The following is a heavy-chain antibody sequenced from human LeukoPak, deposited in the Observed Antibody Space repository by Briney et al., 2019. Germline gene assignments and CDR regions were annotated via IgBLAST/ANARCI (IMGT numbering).Heavy chain of an antibody. CDR1: GGSISSSSYY. D-gene: IGHD5-12*01. Sequence: SETLSLTCTVSGGSISSSSYYWGWIRQPPGKGLEWIGSIYYSGSIYYNPSLKSRVTISVDTSKNQFSLKLSSVTAADTAVYYCARDVVDIVATSAGGYWGQGTLVTVSS. J-gene: IGHJ4*02. CDR3: ARDVVDIVATSAGGY. V-gene: IGHV4-39*07. CDR2: IYYSGSI.